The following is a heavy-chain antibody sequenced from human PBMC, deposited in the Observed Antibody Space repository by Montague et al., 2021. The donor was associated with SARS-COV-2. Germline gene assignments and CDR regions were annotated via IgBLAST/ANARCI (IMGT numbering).Heavy chain of an antibody. Sequence: TLSLTCTVSGASISSGGFYWSWLRQHPRKGLEWIGFIYYSGTTYHNPSLKSRLTISIDTSKNQFSLKLSSVTAADTAVYYCARGLPYQMVAGAIPNYSMDGWGTGTTVTVSS. CDR1: GASISSGGFY. CDR2: IYYSGTT. V-gene: IGHV4-31*03. D-gene: IGHD2-15*01. J-gene: IGHJ6*04. CDR3: ARGLPYQMVAGAIPNYSMDG.